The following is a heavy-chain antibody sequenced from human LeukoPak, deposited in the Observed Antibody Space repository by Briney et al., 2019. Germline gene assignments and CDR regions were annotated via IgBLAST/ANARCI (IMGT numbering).Heavy chain of an antibody. CDR3: AKEAEGELYWGGYFEY. CDR2: ISVGGRST. D-gene: IGHD2-21*01. CDR1: GFTVSSNY. Sequence: PGGSLRLSCAASGFTVSSNYMSWVRQAPGKGLKWVSAISVGGRSTYYADSVKGRFTLSRDNSKNTLYLQMSSLRAEDSAVYYCAKEAEGELYWGGYFEYWGQGTLVTVSS. V-gene: IGHV3-23*01. J-gene: IGHJ4*02.